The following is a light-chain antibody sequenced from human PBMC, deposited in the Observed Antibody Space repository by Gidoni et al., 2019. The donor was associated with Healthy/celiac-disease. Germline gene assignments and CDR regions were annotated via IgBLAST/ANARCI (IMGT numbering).Light chain of an antibody. V-gene: IGLV1-47*02. Sequence: QSVLTPPPSASGTPGQGVTISCSGSSSNIGSNYVYWYQQLPGTAPKLLIYSNNQRPSGVPDRFSGSKSGTSASLAISGLRSEDEADYYCAAWDDSLSGRVFGGGTKLTVL. CDR1: SSNIGSNY. CDR3: AAWDDSLSGRV. CDR2: SNN. J-gene: IGLJ3*02.